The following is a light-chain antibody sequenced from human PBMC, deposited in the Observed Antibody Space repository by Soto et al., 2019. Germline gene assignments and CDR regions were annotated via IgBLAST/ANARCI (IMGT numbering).Light chain of an antibody. J-gene: IGKJ5*01. V-gene: IGKV3-20*01. CDR3: QQYGSSLSIT. Sequence: EFVLTQSPGTLSLSPGERATLSCRASQSVTNSYLAWYQQKPGQAPRLLIYGASSRATGIPDRFSGSGSGTDFTLTISRLEPEDFAVYYCQQYGSSLSITFGQGTRLEIK. CDR1: QSVTNSY. CDR2: GAS.